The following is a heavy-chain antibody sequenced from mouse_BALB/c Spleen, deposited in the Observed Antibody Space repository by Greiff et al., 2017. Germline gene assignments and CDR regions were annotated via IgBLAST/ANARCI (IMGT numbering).Heavy chain of an antibody. Sequence: EVQLVESGGGLVKLGGSLKLSCAASGFTFSSYYMSWVRQTPEKRLELVAAINSNGGSTYYPDTVKGRFTISRDNAKNTLYLQMSSLKSEDTALYYCARHGGSSPFDYWGQGTTLTVSS. CDR3: ARHGGSSPFDY. J-gene: IGHJ2*01. CDR2: INSNGGST. V-gene: IGHV5-6-2*01. D-gene: IGHD1-1*01. CDR1: GFTFSSYY.